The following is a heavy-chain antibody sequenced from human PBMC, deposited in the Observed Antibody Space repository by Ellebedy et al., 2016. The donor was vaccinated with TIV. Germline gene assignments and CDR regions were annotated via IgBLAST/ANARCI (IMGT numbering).Heavy chain of an antibody. Sequence: GESLKIPXAASGFSFSSHGMRWVRQAPGKGLEWVASIWSDGSHTYYPDSVRGRFTISRDNSKNTLFLQMNNLRAEDTAVYYCAREVSSGWYYFDNWGQGALVTVSS. CDR3: AREVSSGWYYFDN. V-gene: IGHV3-33*01. CDR2: IWSDGSHT. J-gene: IGHJ4*02. CDR1: GFSFSSHG. D-gene: IGHD6-19*01.